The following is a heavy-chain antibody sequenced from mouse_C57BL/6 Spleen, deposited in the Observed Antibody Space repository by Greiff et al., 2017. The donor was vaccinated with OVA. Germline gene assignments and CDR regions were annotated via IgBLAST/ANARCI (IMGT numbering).Heavy chain of an antibody. CDR3: ARRWGGYYYAMDY. Sequence: EVMLVESGPELVKPGASVKIPCKASGYTFTDYNMDWVKQSHGKSLEWIGDINPNNGGTIYNQKFKGKATLTVDKSSSTAYMELRSLTSEDTAVYYCARRWGGYYYAMDYWGQGTSVTVSS. V-gene: IGHV1-18*01. J-gene: IGHJ4*01. D-gene: IGHD2-3*01. CDR2: INPNNGGT. CDR1: GYTFTDYN.